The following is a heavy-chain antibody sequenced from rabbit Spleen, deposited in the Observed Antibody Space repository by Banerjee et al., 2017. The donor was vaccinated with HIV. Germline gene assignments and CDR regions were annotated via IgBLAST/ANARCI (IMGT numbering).Heavy chain of an antibody. J-gene: IGHJ4*01. Sequence: LEESGGGLVKPGGTLTLTCTVSGFSFSSNWICWVRQAPGKGLEWIACIDTNDGDTDYANWPKGRFTISKTSSTTVTLQMTSLTAADTATYFCARDLTSAIGWNFGLWGPGTLVTVS. CDR1: GFSFSSNW. CDR3: ARDLTSAIGWNFGL. V-gene: IGHV1S45*01. CDR2: IDTNDGDT. D-gene: IGHD1-1*01.